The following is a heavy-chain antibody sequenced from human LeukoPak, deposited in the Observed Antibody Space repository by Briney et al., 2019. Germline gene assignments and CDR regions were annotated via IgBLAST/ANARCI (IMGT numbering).Heavy chain of an antibody. CDR3: ARDIAVGSGCYDY. D-gene: IGHD6-19*01. CDR2: ISHDGNNI. V-gene: IGHV3-30*04. J-gene: IGHJ4*02. CDR1: EFTFSTYS. Sequence: PGGSLRLSCAASEFTFSTYSMHWVRQAPGKGLEWVAVISHDGNNIYYPDSVKGRFTISRDNSKNTLYLQMNSLRPEDTAVYYCARDIAVGSGCYDYWGRGTLVSVSS.